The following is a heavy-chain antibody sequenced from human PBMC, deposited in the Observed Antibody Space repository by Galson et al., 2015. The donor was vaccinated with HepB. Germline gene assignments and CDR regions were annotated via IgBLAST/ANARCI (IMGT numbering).Heavy chain of an antibody. Sequence: PALVKPTQTLTLTWIFSGFSLSRGVGVGWIRQPPGKALEWLALIYWDDDKRYSPSLKSRLTITKDTSKNQVVLTMTNMYPVDTATYYCAHTHSDDYNSFDYWGQGTLVTVSS. CDR2: IYWDDDK. J-gene: IGHJ4*02. D-gene: IGHD3-16*01. CDR1: GFSLSRGVG. CDR3: AHTHSDDYNSFDY. V-gene: IGHV2-5*02.